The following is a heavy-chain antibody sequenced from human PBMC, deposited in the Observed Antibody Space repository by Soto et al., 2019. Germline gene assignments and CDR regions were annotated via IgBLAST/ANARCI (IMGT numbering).Heavy chain of an antibody. V-gene: IGHV7-4-1*01. CDR2: INPNTVNP. D-gene: IGHD1-26*01. CDR1: GYNFNSHS. CDR3: ARDRASGSFDY. Sequence: QVQLVQSGSESMQPGASVKVSCKGSGYNFNSHSINWLRQAPGQGLEWMGWINPNTVNPTYEQGFTGRYVVSVDTSVSTLYLQIFSLKDDDSAVYYCARDRASGSFDYWGQRTLVTVSS. J-gene: IGHJ4*02.